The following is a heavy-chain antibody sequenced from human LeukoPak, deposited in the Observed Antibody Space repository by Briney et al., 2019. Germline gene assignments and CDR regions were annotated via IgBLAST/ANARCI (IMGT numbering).Heavy chain of an antibody. D-gene: IGHD6-13*01. CDR1: GGSFSGYY. J-gene: IGHJ5*02. V-gene: IGHV4-34*01. CDR3: ARTAAAGGSKYNWFDP. CDR2: INHSGST. Sequence: SETLSLTCAVYGGSFSGYYWSWIRQPPGKGLEWIGEINHSGSTNYNPSLKSRVTISVDTSKNQFSLKLSSVTAADTAVYYCARTAAAGGSKYNWFDPWGQGTLVTVSS.